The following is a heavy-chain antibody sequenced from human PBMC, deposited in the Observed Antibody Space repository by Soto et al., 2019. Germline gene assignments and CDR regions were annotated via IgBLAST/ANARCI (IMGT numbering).Heavy chain of an antibody. CDR1: GGSISSSSYY. V-gene: IGHV4-39*01. Sequence: SETLSLTCTVSGGSISSSSYYWGWIRQPPGKGLEWIGSIYYSGSTYYNPSLKSRVTISVDTSKNQFSLKLSSVTAADTAVYYCARQKGSSWYGGIDYWGQGTLVTVSS. J-gene: IGHJ4*02. CDR2: IYYSGST. D-gene: IGHD6-13*01. CDR3: ARQKGSSWYGGIDY.